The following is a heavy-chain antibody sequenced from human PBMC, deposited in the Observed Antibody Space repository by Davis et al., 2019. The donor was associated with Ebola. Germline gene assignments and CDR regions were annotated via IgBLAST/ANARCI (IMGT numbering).Heavy chain of an antibody. Sequence: GGSLRLSCAASGFTFSSYDMSWVRQAPGRGLEWVAFVRSHGSDDHYADSVKGRFTISRDNSKNTLYLQMNSLRPEDTAVYYCARDSDDYSFDYWGQGTLVTVSS. V-gene: IGHV3-30*02. CDR3: ARDSDDYSFDY. J-gene: IGHJ4*02. D-gene: IGHD4-11*01. CDR2: VRSHGSDD. CDR1: GFTFSSYD.